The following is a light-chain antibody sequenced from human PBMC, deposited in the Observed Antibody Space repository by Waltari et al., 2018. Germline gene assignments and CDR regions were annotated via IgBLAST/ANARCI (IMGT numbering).Light chain of an antibody. V-gene: IGKV6-21*01. CDR1: QSIVSS. Sequence: ETVLTQSPDFQSVTPKEKVTITCRASQSIVSSLHWYQQKPGQSPKLLIKYSSQSFSGVPSRFSGSGSGTDFTLTINGLEAEDAATYYCHQSGSLPWTFGQGTKVVIK. CDR3: HQSGSLPWT. CDR2: YSS. J-gene: IGKJ1*01.